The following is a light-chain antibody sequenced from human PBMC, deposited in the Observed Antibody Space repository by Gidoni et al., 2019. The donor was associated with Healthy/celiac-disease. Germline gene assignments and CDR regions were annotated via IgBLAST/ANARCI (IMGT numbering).Light chain of an antibody. V-gene: IGKV3-20*01. CDR3: QQYGSSLGT. CDR1: QSVSSSY. Sequence: ELVLTQSPGTLSLSPGERATLSCRASQSVSSSYLAWYQQKPGQAPRLLIYGASSRATGSPDRFSGSGSGTDFTLTISRLEPEDFAVYYCQQYGSSLGTFXXXTKVEIK. CDR2: GAS. J-gene: IGKJ1*01.